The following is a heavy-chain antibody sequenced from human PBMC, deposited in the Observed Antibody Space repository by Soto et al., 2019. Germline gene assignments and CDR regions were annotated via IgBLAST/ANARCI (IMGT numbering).Heavy chain of an antibody. V-gene: IGHV3-30-3*01. Sequence: LILSCAASGFTFSSYAMHWVRQAPGKGLEWVAVISYDGSNKYYADSVKGRFTISRDNSKNTLYLQMNSLRAEDTAVYYCAREDCSSTSCYRDFDIWGQGTMVTVS. CDR2: ISYDGSNK. J-gene: IGHJ3*02. CDR1: GFTFSSYA. D-gene: IGHD2-2*01. CDR3: AREDCSSTSCYRDFDI.